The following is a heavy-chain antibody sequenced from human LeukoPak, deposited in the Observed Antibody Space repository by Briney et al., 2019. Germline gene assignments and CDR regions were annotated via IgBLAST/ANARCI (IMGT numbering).Heavy chain of an antibody. V-gene: IGHV1-8*01. Sequence: ASVKVSCKASGYTFTSYDINWVRQATGQGLEWMGWMNPNSGNTGYAQKFQGRVTMTRNTSISTAYMELSSLRSEDTAVYYCARDVGLPRFLEWLESYYYYYGMDVWGQGTTVTVSS. J-gene: IGHJ6*02. CDR1: GYTFTSYD. D-gene: IGHD3-3*01. CDR3: ARDVGLPRFLEWLESYYYYYGMDV. CDR2: MNPNSGNT.